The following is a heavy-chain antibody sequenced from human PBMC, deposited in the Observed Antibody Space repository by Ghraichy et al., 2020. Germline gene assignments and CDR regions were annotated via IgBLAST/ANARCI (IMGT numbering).Heavy chain of an antibody. CDR1: GGSFRSYY. CDR2: VSYSGST. J-gene: IGHJ6*02. Sequence: SETLSLTCSVSGGSFRSYYWSWIRQPPGKGLEWIGYVSYSGSTNYSPSLRSRVIISIDTSKNQFSLKLSSVTAADTAVYYCARDDAVTAHYYYGLDVWGQGTTVTVSS. V-gene: IGHV4-59*01. CDR3: ARDDAVTAHYYYGLDV. D-gene: IGHD6-19*01.